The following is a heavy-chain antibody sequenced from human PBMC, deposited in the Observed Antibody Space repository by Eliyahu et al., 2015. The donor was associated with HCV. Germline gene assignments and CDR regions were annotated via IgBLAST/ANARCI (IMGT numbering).Heavy chain of an antibody. D-gene: IGHD3-22*01. CDR3: ARDQGITMIVDAFDF. CDR1: GGSITNSIYY. J-gene: IGHJ3*01. Sequence: QLQLQESGPGLVKPSETLSLTCTVSGGSITNSIYYWGWIRQPPGKGLEWIGSLYYSGSTYYNPSLKSRVTISIDTSKNQFSLELTSVTAADTAVYYCARDQGITMIVDAFDFWGQGTMVTVSS. CDR2: LYYSGST. V-gene: IGHV4-39*07.